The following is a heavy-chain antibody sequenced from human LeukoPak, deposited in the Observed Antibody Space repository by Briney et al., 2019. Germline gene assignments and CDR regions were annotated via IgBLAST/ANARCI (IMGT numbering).Heavy chain of an antibody. D-gene: IGHD6-25*01. CDR3: QRSSGAVGN. CDR1: GGSISSSSYY. Sequence: SETLSLTCTVSGGSISSSSYYWSWIRQPPGKGLEWIGEINHSGSTSYNPSLKSRVTISVDTSKNQFSLKLSSVTAADTAVYYCQRSSGAVGNWGQGTLVTVSS. J-gene: IGHJ4*02. V-gene: IGHV4-39*07. CDR2: INHSGST.